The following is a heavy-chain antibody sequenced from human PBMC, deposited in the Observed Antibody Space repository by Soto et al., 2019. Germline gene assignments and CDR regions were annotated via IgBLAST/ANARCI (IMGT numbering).Heavy chain of an antibody. CDR1: GGSISSSNW. D-gene: IGHD5-18*01. V-gene: IGHV4-4*02. J-gene: IGHJ4*02. CDR2: IYHSGST. Sequence: SETLSLTCAVSGGSISSSNWWSWVRQPPGKGLEWIGEIYHSGSTNYNPSLKSRVTISVDTSKNQFSLKLSSVTAADTAVYYCAGRYGSCFDYWGQGTLVTVSS. CDR3: AGRYGSCFDY.